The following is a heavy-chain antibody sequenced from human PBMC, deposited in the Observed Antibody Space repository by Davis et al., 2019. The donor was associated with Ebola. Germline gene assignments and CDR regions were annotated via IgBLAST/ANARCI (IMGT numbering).Heavy chain of an antibody. CDR3: ARDGSFNGAPEY. J-gene: IGHJ4*02. Sequence: GESLKISCAASGFTFSSYSMNWVRQAPGKGLEWVAVISYDGSNKYYADSVKGRFTISRDNSKNTLYLQMNSLRAEDTAVYYCARDGSFNGAPEYWGQGNLVTVSS. V-gene: IGHV3-30*03. CDR2: ISYDGSNK. D-gene: IGHD1-26*01. CDR1: GFTFSSYS.